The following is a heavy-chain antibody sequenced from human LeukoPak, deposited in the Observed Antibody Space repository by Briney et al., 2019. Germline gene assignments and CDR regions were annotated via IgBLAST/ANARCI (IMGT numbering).Heavy chain of an antibody. CDR1: GFTFSSYW. Sequence: GGSLRLSCAASGFTFSSYWMHWDRQAPGKVLVWVSRINSDESDTNYADSVKGRFTISRDNARNTVYLQMNSLRAEDTAVYYCARGWVPSDITLKWGQGTMVTVSS. CDR3: ARGWVPSDITLK. CDR2: INSDESDT. J-gene: IGHJ3*01. D-gene: IGHD3-22*01. V-gene: IGHV3-74*01.